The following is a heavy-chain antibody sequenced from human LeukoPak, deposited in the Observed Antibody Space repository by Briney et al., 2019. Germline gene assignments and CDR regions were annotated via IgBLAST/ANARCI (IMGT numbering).Heavy chain of an antibody. D-gene: IGHD6-13*01. CDR1: GYTFTGYY. CDR2: INPTSGGT. J-gene: IGHJ4*02. Sequence: ASVKVSCKASGYTFTGYYMHWVRQPPGQGLAWMGRINPTSGGTNYAPNFQGRVTMTRDNSINTAYMELSRLRSDDTAVYYCARDPVYSSIWGGNDYWGQGTLVTVSS. CDR3: ARDPVYSSIWGGNDY. V-gene: IGHV1-2*06.